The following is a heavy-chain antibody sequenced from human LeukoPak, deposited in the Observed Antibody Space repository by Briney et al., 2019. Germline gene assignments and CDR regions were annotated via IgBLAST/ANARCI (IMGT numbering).Heavy chain of an antibody. CDR3: ASSHYYGSGSYPGGISPGRFDP. Sequence: GASVKVSCKASGYTFTSYGISWVRQAPGQGLEWMGWISAYNGNTNYAQKLQGRVTMTTDTSTSTAYMELRSLRSDDTAVYYCASSHYYGSGSYPGGISPGRFDPWGQGTLVTVSS. CDR1: GYTFTSYG. J-gene: IGHJ5*02. V-gene: IGHV1-18*01. D-gene: IGHD3-10*01. CDR2: ISAYNGNT.